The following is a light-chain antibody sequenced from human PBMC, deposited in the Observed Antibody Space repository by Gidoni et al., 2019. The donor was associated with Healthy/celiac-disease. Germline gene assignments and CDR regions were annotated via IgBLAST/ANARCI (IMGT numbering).Light chain of an antibody. J-gene: IGKJ4*01. Sequence: EIVLTQSPATLSLSPGERANLSCRASQSVSSYLAWYQQQPGQAPRLLIYDASNSATGIPARFSGSGSGTDFTLTISSLEPEYFAVYYCQQRSNWPLTFGGGTKVEIK. V-gene: IGKV3-11*01. CDR2: DAS. CDR1: QSVSSY. CDR3: QQRSNWPLT.